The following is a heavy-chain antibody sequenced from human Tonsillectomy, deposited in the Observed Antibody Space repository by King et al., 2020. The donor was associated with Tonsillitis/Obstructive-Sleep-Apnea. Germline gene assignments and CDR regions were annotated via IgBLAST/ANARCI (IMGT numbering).Heavy chain of an antibody. CDR1: GYTFTSYA. J-gene: IGHJ6*03. Sequence: QLVQSGAEVKKPGASVKVSCKASGYTFTSYAMHWVRQAPGQRLEWMGWINAGNGNTKYSQKFQGRVTITRDTSASTAYMELSSLRSEDTAVYYCAREGYDFWRGYWGSRNYYYYYYMDVWGKGTTVTVSS. D-gene: IGHD3-3*01. CDR3: AREGYDFWRGYWGSRNYYYYYYMDV. V-gene: IGHV1-3*01. CDR2: INAGNGNT.